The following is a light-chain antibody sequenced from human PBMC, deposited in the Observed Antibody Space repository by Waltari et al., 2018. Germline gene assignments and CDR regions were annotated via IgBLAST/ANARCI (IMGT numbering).Light chain of an antibody. V-gene: IGKV3-11*01. Sequence: EIVLTQSPATLSLSPGETATLSCRASQSVGTYLAWYPQKPGQAPRLLIYDASNRATGIPDRFRGSGSGTDVTLTISSLEPEDFALYYCQQRSSWTPHTFGQGARLEIK. CDR3: QQRSSWTPHT. CDR1: QSVGTY. CDR2: DAS. J-gene: IGKJ2*01.